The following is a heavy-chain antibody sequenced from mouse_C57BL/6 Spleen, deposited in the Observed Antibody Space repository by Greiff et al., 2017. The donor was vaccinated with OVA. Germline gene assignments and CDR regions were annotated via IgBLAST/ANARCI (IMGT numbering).Heavy chain of an antibody. V-gene: IGHV5-17*01. Sequence: EVQLVESGGGFVKPGGSLKLSCAASGFTFSDYGMHWVRQAPEKGLEWVAYISSGSSTIYYADTVKGRFTISRDNAKNTLFLQMTSLRSEDTAMYYCARDYDGYSSWFAYWGQGTLVTVSA. CDR2: ISSGSSTI. J-gene: IGHJ3*01. D-gene: IGHD2-3*01. CDR1: GFTFSDYG. CDR3: ARDYDGYSSWFAY.